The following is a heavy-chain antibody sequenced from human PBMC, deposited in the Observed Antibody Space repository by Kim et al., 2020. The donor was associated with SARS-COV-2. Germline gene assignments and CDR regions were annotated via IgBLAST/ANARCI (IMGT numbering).Heavy chain of an antibody. Sequence: ASVKVSCKTSGYAFTEYHIHWVRQAPGQGLEWMGIIKANGYTTLYAQKFQGRVTMTSDTSATTVYMELSGLRYDDTAVYYCAREREVAFYFDYLGHGTLV. J-gene: IGHJ4*01. CDR2: IKANGYTT. V-gene: IGHV1-46*01. CDR1: GYAFTEYH. D-gene: IGHD3-3*02. CDR3: AREREVAFYFDY.